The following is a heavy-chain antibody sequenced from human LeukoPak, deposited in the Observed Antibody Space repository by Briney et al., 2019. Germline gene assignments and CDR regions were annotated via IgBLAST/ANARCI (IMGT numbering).Heavy chain of an antibody. Sequence: SVTRSLTCTDSRSSIRSSSYYWGWICQPPGKGIEWIGSIYYSTCPYYNPSLNSRITISVVTSKNQFFLKLSSVTAADTAVYYRARHTNGMDVWGQGTTVTVSS. D-gene: IGHD1-26*01. V-gene: IGHV4-39*01. J-gene: IGHJ6*02. CDR2: IYYSTCP. CDR1: RSSIRSSSYY. CDR3: ARHTNGMDV.